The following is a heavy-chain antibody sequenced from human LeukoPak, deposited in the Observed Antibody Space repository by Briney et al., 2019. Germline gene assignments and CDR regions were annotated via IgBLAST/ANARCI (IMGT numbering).Heavy chain of an antibody. D-gene: IGHD1/OR15-1a*01. CDR3: ARDNNRYFDY. CDR1: GGSISSHY. V-gene: IGHV4-59*11. Sequence: SETLSLTCTVSGGSISSHYWSWIRQPPGKGLEWIGYIYHSGSTYYNPSLKSRVTISVDRSKNQFSLKLSSVTAADTAVYYCARDNNRYFDYWGQGTLVTVSS. J-gene: IGHJ4*02. CDR2: IYHSGST.